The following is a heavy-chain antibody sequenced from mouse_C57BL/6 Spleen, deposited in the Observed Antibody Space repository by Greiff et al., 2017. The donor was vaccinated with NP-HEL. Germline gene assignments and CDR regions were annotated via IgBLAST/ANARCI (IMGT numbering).Heavy chain of an antibody. CDR1: GYAFSSSW. D-gene: IGHD1-1*01. CDR3: ARDLYGSGYFDV. CDR2: IYPGDGDT. Sequence: VQLQQSGPELVKPGASVKISCKASGYAFSSSWMNWVKQRPGKGLEWIGRIYPGDGDTNYNGKFKGKATLTADKSSSTAYMQLSSLTSEDSAVYFCARDLYGSGYFDVWGTGTTVTVSS. V-gene: IGHV1-82*01. J-gene: IGHJ1*03.